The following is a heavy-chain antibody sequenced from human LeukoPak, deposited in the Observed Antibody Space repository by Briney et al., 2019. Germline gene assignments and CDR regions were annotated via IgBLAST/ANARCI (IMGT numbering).Heavy chain of an antibody. D-gene: IGHD3-22*01. Sequence: PGGSLRLSCAASGFTFSSYAMHWVRQAPGKGLEGVGGISYDGSNKYYADSVKGRFTISRDNSKNTLYLQMNSLRAQDTAVYYCARPYYYDSSGYYVLDAFDIWGQGTMVTVSS. CDR2: ISYDGSNK. CDR1: GFTFSSYA. J-gene: IGHJ3*02. V-gene: IGHV3-30-3*01. CDR3: ARPYYYDSSGYYVLDAFDI.